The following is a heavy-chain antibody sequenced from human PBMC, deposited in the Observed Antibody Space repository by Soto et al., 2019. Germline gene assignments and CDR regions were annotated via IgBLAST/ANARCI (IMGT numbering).Heavy chain of an antibody. J-gene: IGHJ4*02. D-gene: IGHD2-2*01. CDR3: AHRVLRTVVRVVNSPANYFDF. V-gene: IGHV2-5*02. CDR2: IYWDDDN. CDR1: GFSLTTRGVG. Sequence: QITLNEFGPTQVKPRQTLTLTCTFYGFSLTTRGVGVGWIRQSPGKVPKWLALIYWDDDNRYSPFLKSRLTITNDASKNQVVLTMADLETADTAIYYWAHRVLRTVVRVVNSPANYFDFWGQGT.